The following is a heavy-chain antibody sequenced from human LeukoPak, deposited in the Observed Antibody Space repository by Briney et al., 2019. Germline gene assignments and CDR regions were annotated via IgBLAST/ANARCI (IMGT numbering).Heavy chain of an antibody. CDR2: ISYDGSNK. CDR3: ARGGPWHDSSGYSTFDY. Sequence: PGGSLRLSCAASGFTFSSYAMHWVRQAPGKGLEWVAVISYDGSNKYYADSVKGRFTISRDNSKNTLYLQMNSLRAEDTAVYYCARGGPWHDSSGYSTFDYWGQGNLVTVSS. D-gene: IGHD3-22*01. V-gene: IGHV3-30*04. CDR1: GFTFSSYA. J-gene: IGHJ4*02.